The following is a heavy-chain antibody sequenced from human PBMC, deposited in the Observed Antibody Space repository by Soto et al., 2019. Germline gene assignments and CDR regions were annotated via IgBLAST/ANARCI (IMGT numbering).Heavy chain of an antibody. J-gene: IGHJ4*02. CDR2: ISAYNGNT. V-gene: IGHV1-18*01. Sequence: QVQLVQSGAEVKKPGASVKVSCKASGYTFTSYGISWVRQAPGQGLEWMGWISAYNGNTNYAQKLQGRVTMTTDTATSTADRERRSLRSDDTAVYYCARDCSGGSCPGYFDYWGQGTLVTVSS. CDR3: ARDCSGGSCPGYFDY. CDR1: GYTFTSYG. D-gene: IGHD2-15*01.